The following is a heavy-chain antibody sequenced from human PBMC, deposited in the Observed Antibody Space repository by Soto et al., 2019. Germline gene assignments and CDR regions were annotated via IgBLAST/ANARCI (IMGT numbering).Heavy chain of an antibody. Sequence: PGESLKISCKGSGYSFTSYWIGWVRQMPGKGLEWMGIIYPGDSDTRYSPSFQGQVTISADKSISTAYLQWSSQKASDTAMYYCARSNDYASYRATTYRDPWFDPWGQGTLVTVSS. J-gene: IGHJ5*02. CDR2: IYPGDSDT. V-gene: IGHV5-51*01. D-gene: IGHD3-16*02. CDR3: ARSNDYASYRATTYRDPWFDP. CDR1: GYSFTSYW.